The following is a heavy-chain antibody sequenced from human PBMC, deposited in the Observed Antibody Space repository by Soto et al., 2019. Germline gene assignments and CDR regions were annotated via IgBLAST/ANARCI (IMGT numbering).Heavy chain of an antibody. D-gene: IGHD3-10*01. Sequence: PSETLSLTCTVSGGSISSGGYYWSWIRQHPGKGLEWIEYIYYSGSTYYNPSLKSRVTISVDTSKNQFSLKLSSVTAADTAVYYCARDRGGSGSKYYYYGMDVWRQGTTVTVSS. CDR2: IYYSGST. CDR1: GGSISSGGYY. J-gene: IGHJ6*02. V-gene: IGHV4-31*03. CDR3: ARDRGGSGSKYYYYGMDV.